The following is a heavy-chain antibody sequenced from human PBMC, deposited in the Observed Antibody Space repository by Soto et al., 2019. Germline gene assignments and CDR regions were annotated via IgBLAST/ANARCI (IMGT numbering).Heavy chain of an antibody. J-gene: IGHJ5*02. V-gene: IGHV2-5*02. CDR3: AHGTEKFDP. CDR1: GFSLSTSGVG. CDR2: IYWDDDK. Sequence: QITLKESGPTLVKPTQTLTLTCTCSGFSLSTSGVGVGWIRQPPGQALEWLALIYWDDDKRYSPSLKSRLTITKDTSKNQVILTMTNMDPVDTATYYCAHGTEKFDPWGQGTLVTVSS.